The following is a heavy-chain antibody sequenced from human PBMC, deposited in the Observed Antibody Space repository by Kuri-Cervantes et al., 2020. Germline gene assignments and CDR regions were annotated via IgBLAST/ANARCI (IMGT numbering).Heavy chain of an antibody. V-gene: IGHV3-48*01. J-gene: IGHJ6*03. CDR3: ARGRRRSSSYYYYYYYMDV. D-gene: IGHD3-22*01. Sequence: GESLKISCAASGFTFSSYSMNWVRQAPGKGLEWVSYISSSSSTIYYADSAKGRFTISRDNAKNSLYLQMNSLRAEDTAVYYCARGRRRSSSYYYYYYYMDVWGKGTTVTVSS. CDR2: ISSSSSTI. CDR1: GFTFSSYS.